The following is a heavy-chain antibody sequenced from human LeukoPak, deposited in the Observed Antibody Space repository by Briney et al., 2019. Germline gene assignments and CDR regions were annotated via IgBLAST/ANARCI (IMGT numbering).Heavy chain of an antibody. CDR2: INPNSGGT. V-gene: IGHV1-2*02. Sequence: ASVKVSCKASGYTFTGYYMHWVRQAPGQGLEWMGWINPNSGGTNYAQKFQGRVTMTRDTSISTAYMELSRLRSDDTAVYYCARGRITIFGVVIKEKHDAFDFWGQGTMVTVSS. CDR1: GYTFTGYY. J-gene: IGHJ3*01. D-gene: IGHD3-3*01. CDR3: ARGRITIFGVVIKEKHDAFDF.